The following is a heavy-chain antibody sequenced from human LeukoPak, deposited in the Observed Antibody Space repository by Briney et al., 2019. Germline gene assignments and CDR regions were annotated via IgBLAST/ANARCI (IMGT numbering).Heavy chain of an antibody. Sequence: ASVKVSCKASGYTFISYDINWVRQATGQGLEWMGWVNPNSGNTGYAQKFQGRVIMTRDSSIGTAYMELSSLRPEDTAVYYCARGASSSWYWIKPEENWFDPWGQGTLVTVSS. V-gene: IGHV1-8*01. CDR3: ARGASSSWYWIKPEENWFDP. J-gene: IGHJ5*02. CDR1: GYTFISYD. CDR2: VNPNSGNT. D-gene: IGHD6-13*01.